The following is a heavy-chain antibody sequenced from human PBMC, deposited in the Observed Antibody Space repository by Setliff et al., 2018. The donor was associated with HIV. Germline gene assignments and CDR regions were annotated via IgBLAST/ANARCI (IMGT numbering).Heavy chain of an antibody. D-gene: IGHD2-15*01. CDR2: ISGGGSTT. V-gene: IGHV3-23*01. Sequence: PGGSLRLSCAASGFTFSSYAMSWVRQAPGKGLEWVSVISGGGSTTYYADAVKGRFTISRDNSKNTLYLQMNSLRVDDTAVYYCAKRTTYSGGVLDFWGQGTLVTVSS. CDR3: AKRTTYSGGVLDF. CDR1: GFTFSSYA. J-gene: IGHJ4*02.